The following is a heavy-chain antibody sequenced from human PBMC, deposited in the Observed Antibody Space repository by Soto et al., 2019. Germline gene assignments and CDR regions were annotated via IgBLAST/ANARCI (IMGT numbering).Heavy chain of an antibody. V-gene: IGHV4-59*01. CDR2: IYYSGST. Sequence: PSETLSLTCTVSGGSISSYYWSWIRQPPGKGLEWIGYIYYSGSTNYNPSLKSRVTISVDTSKNQFSLKLSSVTAADTAVYYCARAPTGTTFDYGGQGTLVTVS. J-gene: IGHJ4*02. CDR1: GGSISSYY. D-gene: IGHD1-1*01. CDR3: ARAPTGTTFDY.